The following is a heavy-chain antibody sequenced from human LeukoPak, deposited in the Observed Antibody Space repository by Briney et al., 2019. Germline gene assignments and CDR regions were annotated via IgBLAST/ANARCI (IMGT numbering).Heavy chain of an antibody. J-gene: IGHJ6*02. CDR2: FYFRGST. V-gene: IGHV4-59*08. Sequence: SETLSLTCTVSGGSISSYYWSWIRQPPGKGLEWIGYFYFRGSTNYNPSLKSRVTMSVDTSKNQFSLKLSSVTAADTAVYYCARAPGGPTYYYYGMDVWGQGTTVTVSS. D-gene: IGHD3-16*01. CDR3: ARAPGGPTYYYYGMDV. CDR1: GGSISSYY.